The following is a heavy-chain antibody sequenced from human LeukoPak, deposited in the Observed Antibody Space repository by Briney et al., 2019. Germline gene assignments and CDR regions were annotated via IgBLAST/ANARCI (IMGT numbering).Heavy chain of an antibody. J-gene: IGHJ4*02. CDR3: ARVGYDILTGYYGIQYYFDY. V-gene: IGHV3-30-3*01. CDR1: GFTFSSYA. CDR2: ISYDGSNK. Sequence: GGSLRLSCAASGFTFSSYAMHWVRQAPGKGLEWVAVISYDGSNKYYADSVKGRFTISRDNSKNALYLQMNSLRAEDTAVYYCARVGYDILTGYYGIQYYFDYWGQGTLVTVSS. D-gene: IGHD3-9*01.